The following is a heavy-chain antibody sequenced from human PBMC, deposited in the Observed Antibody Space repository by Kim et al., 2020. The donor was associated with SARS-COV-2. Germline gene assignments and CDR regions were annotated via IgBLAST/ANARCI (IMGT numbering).Heavy chain of an antibody. CDR2: IRSKAYGGTT. Sequence: GGSLRLSCTASGFTFGDYAMSWVRQAPGKGLEWVGFIRSKAYGGTTEYAASVKGRFTISRDDSKSIAYLQMNSLKTEDTAVYYCTREVSSPLDFDYWGQGTLVTVSS. V-gene: IGHV3-49*04. CDR3: TREVSSPLDFDY. D-gene: IGHD6-13*01. CDR1: GFTFGDYA. J-gene: IGHJ4*02.